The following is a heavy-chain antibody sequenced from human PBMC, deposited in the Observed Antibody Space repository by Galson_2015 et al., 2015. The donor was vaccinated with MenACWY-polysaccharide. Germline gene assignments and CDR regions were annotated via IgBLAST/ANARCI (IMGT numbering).Heavy chain of an antibody. J-gene: IGHJ4*02. Sequence: CAISGDSVASKSATWDWIRQSPSRGLEWLGRTYLRSRWYYDYAESVKGRITISPDTSKNQFSLNLSSVTAADTAVYYCARGISGLSKKGIGYWGQGTLVTVSS. CDR3: ARGISGLSKKGIGY. V-gene: IGHV6-1*01. CDR2: TYLRSRWYY. D-gene: IGHD3/OR15-3a*01. CDR1: GDSVASKSAT.